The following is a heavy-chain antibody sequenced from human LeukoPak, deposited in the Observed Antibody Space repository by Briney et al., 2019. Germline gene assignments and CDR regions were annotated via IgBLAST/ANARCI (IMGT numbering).Heavy chain of an antibody. CDR1: GFTFSSYE. Sequence: GGSLRLSCAASGFTFSSYEMNWVRQAPGKGLAWVSYISSSGSTIYYADSVKGRFTISRDNAKNSLYLQMNSLRAEDTAVYYCADENGQLLSSGWGQGTLVTVSS. V-gene: IGHV3-48*03. J-gene: IGHJ4*02. D-gene: IGHD2-2*01. CDR3: ADENGQLLSSG. CDR2: ISSSGSTI.